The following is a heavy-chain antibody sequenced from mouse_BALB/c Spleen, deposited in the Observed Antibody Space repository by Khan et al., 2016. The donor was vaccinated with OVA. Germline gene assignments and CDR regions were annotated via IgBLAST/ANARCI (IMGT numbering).Heavy chain of an antibody. D-gene: IGHD2-4*01. CDR2: INYSGNT. V-gene: IGHV3-2*02. J-gene: IGHJ3*01. CDR3: SRKDYYDYDPFPY. Sequence: EVQLQQSGPGLVKPSQSLSLTCTVTGYSITSEYAWNWIRQFPGNKLEWMGYINYSGNTRFNPSLKSRASITRATSKSPSFLHLNSDTTEDTASYYCSRKDYYDYDPFPYWGQGTLVTVSA. CDR1: GYSITSEYA.